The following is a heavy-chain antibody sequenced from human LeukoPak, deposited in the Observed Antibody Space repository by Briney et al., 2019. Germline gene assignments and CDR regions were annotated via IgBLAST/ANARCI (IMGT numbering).Heavy chain of an antibody. CDR1: GFTFSNYV. Sequence: GGSLRLSCAASGFTFSNYVMSWVRQAPGKGLEWVSAIRVDGSGTFYADSVKGRFTVSRDDSKNTLYLQMNSLRAEDTAVYFCARYDLSIRPQDYWGQGTLVTVSS. V-gene: IGHV3-23*01. CDR3: ARYDLSIRPQDY. CDR2: IRVDGSGT. D-gene: IGHD3-3*01. J-gene: IGHJ4*02.